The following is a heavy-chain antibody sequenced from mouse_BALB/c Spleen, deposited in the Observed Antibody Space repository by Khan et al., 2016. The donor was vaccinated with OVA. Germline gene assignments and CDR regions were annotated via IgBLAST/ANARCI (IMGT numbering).Heavy chain of an antibody. CDR1: GYTFINYW. CDR3: ARRGLRWDFDY. CDR2: INPSTDYT. V-gene: IGHV1-7*01. J-gene: IGHJ2*01. Sequence: QVQLKQSGAELAKPGASVKMSCKASGYTFINYWILWVKQRPGQGLEWIGYINPSTDYTEYNQNFKDKATLTADKSSSTAYMKLSSLTSEDSAVYYFARRGLRWDFDYWGQGTTLTVSS. D-gene: IGHD1-1*01.